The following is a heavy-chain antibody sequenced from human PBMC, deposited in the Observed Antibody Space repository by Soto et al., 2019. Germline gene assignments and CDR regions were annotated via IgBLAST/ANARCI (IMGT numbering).Heavy chain of an antibody. CDR3: ARSRDGYNYARHY. CDR2: IQQDGSEK. CDR1: GFTFTSYS. V-gene: IGHV3-7*03. Sequence: EVQLVESGGGLVQPGGSLRLSCAVSGFTFTSYSMSWVRQAPGEGLEWVANIQQDGSEKYYVDSVKGRFTISRDNAKNSLYLQMNGLRAEDTAVYYCARSRDGYNYARHYWGQGTLVTVSS. J-gene: IGHJ4*02. D-gene: IGHD5-12*01.